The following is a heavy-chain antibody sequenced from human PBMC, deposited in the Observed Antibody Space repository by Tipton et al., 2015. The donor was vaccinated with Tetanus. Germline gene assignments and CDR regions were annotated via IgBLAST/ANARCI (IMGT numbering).Heavy chain of an antibody. CDR3: ARDKFSRCSSTSCYDYYYYYGMDV. D-gene: IGHD2-2*01. J-gene: IGHJ6*02. CDR2: IIPIFGTA. V-gene: IGHV1-69*01. Sequence: QSGPEVKKPGSSVKVSCKASGGTFSSYAISWVRQAPGQGLEWMGGIIPIFGTANYAQKFQGRVTITADESTSTAYMELSSLRSEDTAVYYCARDKFSRCSSTSCYDYYYYYGMDVWGQGTTVTVSS. CDR1: GGTFSSYA.